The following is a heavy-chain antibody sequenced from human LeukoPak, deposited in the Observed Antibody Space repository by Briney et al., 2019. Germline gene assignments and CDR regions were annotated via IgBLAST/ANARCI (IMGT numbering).Heavy chain of an antibody. CDR1: GGSFSDYY. D-gene: IGHD1-26*01. J-gene: IGHJ4*02. CDR3: SRESGAFGY. Sequence: SETLSLTCAVNGGSFSDYYWSWVRQPPGQGLEWIGEVSLTGETNYNPSLNGRVTMSLDGSRNQLSLTLTSVTAADTAIYYCSRESGAFGYWGQGTLVIVPP. V-gene: IGHV4-34*01. CDR2: VSLTGET.